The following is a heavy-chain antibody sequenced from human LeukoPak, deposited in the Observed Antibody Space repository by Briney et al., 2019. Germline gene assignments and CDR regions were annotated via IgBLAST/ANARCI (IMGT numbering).Heavy chain of an antibody. CDR3: ARALGYCSSTSCYGNWFDP. Sequence: ASVKVSCKASGYTFTSCGISWVRQAPGQGLEWMGWISAYNGNTNYAQKLQGRVTMTTDTSTSTAYMELRSLRSDDTAVYYCARALGYCSSTSCYGNWFDPWGQGTLVTVSS. D-gene: IGHD2-2*01. CDR2: ISAYNGNT. J-gene: IGHJ5*02. CDR1: GYTFTSCG. V-gene: IGHV1-18*01.